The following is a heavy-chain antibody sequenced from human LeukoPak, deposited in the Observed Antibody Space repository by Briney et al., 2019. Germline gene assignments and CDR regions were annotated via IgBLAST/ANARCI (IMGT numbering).Heavy chain of an antibody. CDR1: GYTFTNYD. V-gene: IGHV1-18*01. D-gene: IGHD3-22*01. CDR3: ARQCGGYYYCFDY. CDR2: ISAYNGNT. J-gene: IGHJ4*02. Sequence: ASVKVSCKASGYTFTNYDIGWVRQAPGQGLEWMGWISAYNGNTNYAQKLQGRVTMTTDTSTSTAYMELRSLRSDDTAVYSCARQCGGYYYCFDYWGQGTLVTVSS.